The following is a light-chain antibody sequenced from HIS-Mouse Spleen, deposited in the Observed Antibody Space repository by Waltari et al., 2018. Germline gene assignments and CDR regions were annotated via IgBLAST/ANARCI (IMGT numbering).Light chain of an antibody. Sequence: EIVMTQSPATLSVSPGERATLSCRASQSVSSNLAWYQQKPGQAPRLLIYGASTRATGIPARFSGSGSVTEFTLTIRSMQSEDFAVYYCQQYNNWPPYAFGQGTKLEIK. CDR1: QSVSSN. CDR2: GAS. J-gene: IGKJ2*01. V-gene: IGKV3-15*01. CDR3: QQYNNWPPYA.